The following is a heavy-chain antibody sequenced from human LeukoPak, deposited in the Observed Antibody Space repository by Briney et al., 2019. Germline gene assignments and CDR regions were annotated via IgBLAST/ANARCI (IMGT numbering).Heavy chain of an antibody. Sequence: GGSLRLSCAASGFTFSSYAMSWVRQAPGKGLEWVSAISGSGGSTYYADSVKGRFTISRDNSKNTLYLQMNSLKTEDTAVYYCTTDGVYYFDYWGQGTLVTVSS. D-gene: IGHD2-8*01. CDR2: ISGSGGST. CDR1: GFTFSSYA. CDR3: TTDGVYYFDY. V-gene: IGHV3-23*01. J-gene: IGHJ4*02.